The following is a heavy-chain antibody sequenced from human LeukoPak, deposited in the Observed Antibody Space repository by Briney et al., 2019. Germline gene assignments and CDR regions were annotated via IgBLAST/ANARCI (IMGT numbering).Heavy chain of an antibody. CDR3: ARGRNGGSLPSTLGY. Sequence: PGGSLRLSCAASGFTFDDYAMHWVRRAPGKGLEWVSLISWDGGNTYYTDSVKGRFTISRDNAKNSLFLQMSSLRAEDTAVYYCARGRNGGSLPSTLGYWGQGTLVTVSS. V-gene: IGHV3-43D*03. D-gene: IGHD1-26*01. CDR1: GFTFDDYA. CDR2: ISWDGGNT. J-gene: IGHJ4*02.